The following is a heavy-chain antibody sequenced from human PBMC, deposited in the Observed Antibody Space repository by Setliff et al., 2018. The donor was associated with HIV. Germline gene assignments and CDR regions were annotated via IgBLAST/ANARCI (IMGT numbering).Heavy chain of an antibody. V-gene: IGHV4-31*03. CDR3: AKEGNSVDNWLDP. Sequence: SETLSLTCTVSGDPIFIGGYYWSWIRQHPGGGLEWIGYTYHTGKTYYNPSLQSRIIMSLDMSQNQFSPKLSSVTAADTAVYYCAKEGNSVDNWLDPWGPGTLVTVSS. J-gene: IGHJ5*02. D-gene: IGHD1-26*01. CDR1: GDPIFIGGYY. CDR2: TYHTGKT.